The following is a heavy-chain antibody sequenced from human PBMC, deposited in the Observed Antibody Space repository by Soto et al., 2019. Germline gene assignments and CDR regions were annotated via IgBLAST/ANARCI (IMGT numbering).Heavy chain of an antibody. CDR2: IYYSGST. J-gene: IGHJ6*02. V-gene: IGHV4-30-4*01. Sequence: TFTVAGGAIISCHYYWRRSLQPPGKGLEWIGYIYYSGSTYYNPSLKSRVTISVDTSKNQFSLKLSSVTAADTAVYYCARARYNWNYRYYYYGMDVWGQGTTVTGSS. CDR3: ARARYNWNYRYYYYGMDV. D-gene: IGHD1-7*01. CDR1: GGAIISCHYY.